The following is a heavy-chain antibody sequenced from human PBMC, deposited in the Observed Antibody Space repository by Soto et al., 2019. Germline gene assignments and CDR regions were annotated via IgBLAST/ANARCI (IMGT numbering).Heavy chain of an antibody. Sequence: GGSLRLSCAASGFTFSSYAMSWVRQAPGKGLEWVSAISGSGGSTYYADSVKGRFTISRDNSKNTLYLQMNSPRAEDTAVYYCAKDRYCSGGSCYWFDPWGQGTLVTVSS. CDR3: AKDRYCSGGSCYWFDP. J-gene: IGHJ5*02. V-gene: IGHV3-23*01. CDR1: GFTFSSYA. CDR2: ISGSGGST. D-gene: IGHD2-15*01.